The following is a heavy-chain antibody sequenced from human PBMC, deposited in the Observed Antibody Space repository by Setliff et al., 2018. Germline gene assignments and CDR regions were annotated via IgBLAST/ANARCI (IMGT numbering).Heavy chain of an antibody. J-gene: IGHJ1*01. V-gene: IGHV1-18*01. D-gene: IGHD2-15*01. CDR2: ISAYNGFI. CDR3: ARERATIVVEPDQAFFHH. CDR1: GYTFRSYG. Sequence: ASVKVSCKASGYTFRSYGISWVRQAPGQGLEWMGWISAYNGFIVYAQKFQGRVTMTTDTSTHTAYMELRSLRSDDTAVYYCARERATIVVEPDQAFFHHWGQGTLVTVSS.